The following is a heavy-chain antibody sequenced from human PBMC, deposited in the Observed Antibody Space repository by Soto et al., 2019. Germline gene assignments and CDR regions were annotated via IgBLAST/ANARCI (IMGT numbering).Heavy chain of an antibody. CDR1: GSTFSSSI. CDR2: ISTSSSTI. J-gene: IGHJ5*02. CDR3: ARECNP. Sequence: PGGPLRLSCPVSGSTFSSSIMNWVRQAPGKGLEWISYISTSSSTIYYADSVEGRFTISRDNAQNSLYLQMNSLTDEDTAVYYCARECNPWGQGTLVTVSS. V-gene: IGHV3-48*02.